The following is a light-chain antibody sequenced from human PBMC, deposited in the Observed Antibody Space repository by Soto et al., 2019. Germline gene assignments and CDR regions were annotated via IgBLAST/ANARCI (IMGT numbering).Light chain of an antibody. Sequence: EIVLTQSPATLSLSPGERATLSCRASPSVTNFLAWYQQKPGQAPRLLIYGAFNRATGIPARFSGSVSGTDFTLTISSPEPEDSAIYYCQQRNIWPPVTFGQGTRLEIK. CDR1: PSVTNF. CDR3: QQRNIWPPVT. V-gene: IGKV3-11*01. CDR2: GAF. J-gene: IGKJ5*01.